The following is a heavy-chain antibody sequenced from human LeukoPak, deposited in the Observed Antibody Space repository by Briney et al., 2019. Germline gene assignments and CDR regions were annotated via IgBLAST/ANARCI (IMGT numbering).Heavy chain of an antibody. CDR3: ARGGGIGYNFY. D-gene: IGHD5-24*01. V-gene: IGHV4-59*01. CDR2: RYSSGSA. Sequence: PSQTLSLTCTVSGGSISSYYWTWIRQSPGKRLEWIGYRYSSGSANYNPSLGSRVTISIDASKNQISLRLSSVTAADTAVYYCARGGGIGYNFYWGRGPLVTVSS. J-gene: IGHJ4*02. CDR1: GGSISSYY.